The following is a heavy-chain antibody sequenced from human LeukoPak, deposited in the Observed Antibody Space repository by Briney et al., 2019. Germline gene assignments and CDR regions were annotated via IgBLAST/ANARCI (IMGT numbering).Heavy chain of an antibody. CDR3: ARGRQLHLGELFPFAEFFQP. Sequence: ASVTVSCKASVYTFTGYHIHWVRQAPGQGLEWMGWINPNNGGTNYAQKFQGRVTMTRDTSISTAHMELSRLTSDDTAVYYCARGRQLHLGELFPFAEFFQPWGQGTLVTVFS. D-gene: IGHD3-16*01. J-gene: IGHJ1*01. V-gene: IGHV1-2*02. CDR2: INPNNGGT. CDR1: VYTFTGYH.